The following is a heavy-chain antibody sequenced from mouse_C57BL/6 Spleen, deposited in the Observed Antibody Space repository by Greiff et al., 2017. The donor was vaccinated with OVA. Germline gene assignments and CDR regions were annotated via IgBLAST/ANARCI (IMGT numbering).Heavy chain of an antibody. CDR2: INPSTGGT. J-gene: IGHJ2*01. V-gene: IGHV1-42*01. D-gene: IGHD2-3*01. Sequence: EVQLQQSGPELVKPGASVKISCKASGYSFTGYYMNWVQQSPEKSLEWIGEINPSTGGTTYNQKFKAKATLTVDKSSSTAYMQLKSLTSEDSAVYYCARGGDGYLYYFDYWGQGTTLTVSS. CDR1: GYSFTGYY. CDR3: ARGGDGYLYYFDY.